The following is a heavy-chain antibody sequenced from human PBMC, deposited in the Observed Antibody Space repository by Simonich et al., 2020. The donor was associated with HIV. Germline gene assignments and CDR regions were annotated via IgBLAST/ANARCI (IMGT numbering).Heavy chain of an antibody. CDR2: ISSSSSYK. CDR3: ARDGMKGSSTSCSDY. D-gene: IGHD2-2*01. V-gene: IGHV3-21*01. J-gene: IGHJ4*02. CDR1: GFTFSSYN. Sequence: EVQLVESGGGLVKPGGSLRLSCAASGFTFSSYNRNWVRQAPGKGLEWVASISSSSSYKYSADSVKGRFTIPRDNAKNSLDLQMNSLRAEDTAVYYCARDGMKGSSTSCSDYWGQGTLVTVSS.